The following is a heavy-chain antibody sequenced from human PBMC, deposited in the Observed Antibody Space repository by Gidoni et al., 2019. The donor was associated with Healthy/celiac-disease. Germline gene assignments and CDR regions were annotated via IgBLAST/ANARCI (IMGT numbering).Heavy chain of an antibody. J-gene: IGHJ4*02. CDR3: AKESGYDSQSPAFDY. CDR2: ISGSGGST. CDR1: FSSYA. Sequence: FSSYAMSWVRQAPGKGLEWVSAISGSGGSTYYADSVKGRFTISRDNSKNTLYLQMNSLRAEDTAVYYCAKESGYDSQSPAFDYWGQGTLVTVSS. V-gene: IGHV3-23*01. D-gene: IGHD5-12*01.